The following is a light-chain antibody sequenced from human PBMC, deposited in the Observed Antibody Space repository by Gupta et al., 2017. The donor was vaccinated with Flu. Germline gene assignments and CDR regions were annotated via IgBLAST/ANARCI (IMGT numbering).Light chain of an antibody. V-gene: IGLV1-51*01. CDR1: IGDHY. J-gene: IGLJ7*01. CDR2: DNN. Sequence: IGDHYVSWYQHLPGAAPKLLIYDNNQRPSGIPDRFSGSKSGTSATLGITGLQTGDEADYYCATWDSSLNVGLAVFGGGTQLTVL. CDR3: ATWDSSLNVGLAV.